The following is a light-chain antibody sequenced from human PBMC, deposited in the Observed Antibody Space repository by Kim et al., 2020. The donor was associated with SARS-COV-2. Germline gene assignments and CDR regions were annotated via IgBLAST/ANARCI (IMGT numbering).Light chain of an antibody. CDR3: VTWDISLSEVL. V-gene: IGLV1-51*01. CDR2: DNN. Sequence: GPKVTISCSGSNSNIGNHYVSWYQHLPGTAPKLLIYDNNKRPSGIPDRFSGSKSGTSATLGITGLQTGDEADYYCVTWDISLSEVLFGGGTQLTVL. J-gene: IGLJ2*01. CDR1: NSNIGNHY.